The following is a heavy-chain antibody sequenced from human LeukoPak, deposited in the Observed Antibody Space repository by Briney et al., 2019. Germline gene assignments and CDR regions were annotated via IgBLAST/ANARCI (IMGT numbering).Heavy chain of an antibody. J-gene: IGHJ4*02. D-gene: IGHD6-13*01. Sequence: GGSLRLSCAASGFMFSTYWMTWVRQAPGKGLQWVANIKPDGSETYYVDSVKGRFTISRDNTKNLLYLQMNSLRGEDAAVYYCGGFGYEAAVDLWGQGTLVTVSS. CDR3: GGFGYEAAVDL. CDR2: IKPDGSET. V-gene: IGHV3-7*01. CDR1: GFMFSTYW.